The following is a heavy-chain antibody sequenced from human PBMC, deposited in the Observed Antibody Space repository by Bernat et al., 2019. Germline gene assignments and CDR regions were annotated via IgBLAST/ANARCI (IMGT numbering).Heavy chain of an antibody. D-gene: IGHD4-17*01. Sequence: QVQLVQSGAEVKKPGASVKVSCKASGYTFTSYDINWVRQATGQGLEWMGWMNPNSGNTGYAQKFQGRVTMTRNTSESTAYMELSSLGCEDTAVYYCARGGDDDYGDYVLLSYYYYYGMDVWGQGTTVTVSS. V-gene: IGHV1-8*01. J-gene: IGHJ6*02. CDR2: MNPNSGNT. CDR1: GYTFTSYD. CDR3: ARGGDDDYGDYVLLSYYYYYGMDV.